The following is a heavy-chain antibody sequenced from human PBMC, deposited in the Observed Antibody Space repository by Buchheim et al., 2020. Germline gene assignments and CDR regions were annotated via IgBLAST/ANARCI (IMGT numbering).Heavy chain of an antibody. CDR3: AREAYYYMDV. CDR1: GFSFSTYS. Sequence: EVQLVESGGGLVQPGGSLRLSCAASGFSFSTYSMNWVRQAPGKGLEWVSYISSSSTIYYADSVKGRFTISRDNAKNSLFLQMNSLRAEDTAVYYCAREAYYYMDVWGKGTT. CDR2: ISSSSTI. J-gene: IGHJ6*03. V-gene: IGHV3-48*01.